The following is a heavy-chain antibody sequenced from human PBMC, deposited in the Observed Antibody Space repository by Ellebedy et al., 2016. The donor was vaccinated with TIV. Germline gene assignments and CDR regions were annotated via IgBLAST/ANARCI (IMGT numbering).Heavy chain of an antibody. CDR2: IIPMFGTS. CDR3: ARGTNYYDSTGYYYFQY. J-gene: IGHJ4*02. CDR1: GGTFSNYA. Sequence: SVKVSXXASGGTFSNYAISWVRQAPGQGLEWMGGIIPMFGTSNYAQKFQGRVTITADESTSTAYMELSSLRSEDTAVFYCARGTNYYDSTGYYYFQYWGKGTLVTVSS. V-gene: IGHV1-69*13. D-gene: IGHD3-22*01.